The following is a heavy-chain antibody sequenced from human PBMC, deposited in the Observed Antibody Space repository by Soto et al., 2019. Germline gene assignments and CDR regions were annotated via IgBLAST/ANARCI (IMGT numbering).Heavy chain of an antibody. V-gene: IGHV4-59*08. CDR2: IYYSGST. CDR1: GGSISSYY. J-gene: IGHJ6*03. Sequence: SETLSLTCTVSGGSISSYYWSWIRQPPGKGLEWIGYIYYSGSTNYNPSLKSRVTISVDTSKNQLSLKLSSVTAADTAVYYCARQPTSSMGYSYYMDGWGKGTTVTVSS. D-gene: IGHD2-2*01. CDR3: ARQPTSSMGYSYYMDG.